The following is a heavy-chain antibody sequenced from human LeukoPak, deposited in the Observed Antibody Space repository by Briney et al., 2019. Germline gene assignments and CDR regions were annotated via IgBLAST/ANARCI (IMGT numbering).Heavy chain of an antibody. V-gene: IGHV3-33*01. CDR1: GFTFSNYG. D-gene: IGHD4-17*01. CDR2: IWYDGSNK. CDR3: ARGYDYGDYGVVE. J-gene: IGHJ4*02. Sequence: PGGSLRLSCAASGFTFSNYGMHWVHQAPGKGLEWVAVIWYDGSNKYYSDSVRGRFTISRDNSKNTLYLQMNSLRAEDTAVYYCARGYDYGDYGVVEWGQGTLVTVSS.